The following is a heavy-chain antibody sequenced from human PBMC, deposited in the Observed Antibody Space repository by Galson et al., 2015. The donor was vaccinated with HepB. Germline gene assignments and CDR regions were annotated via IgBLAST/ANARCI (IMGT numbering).Heavy chain of an antibody. V-gene: IGHV1-18*04. Sequence: SVKVSCKASGYTFTSYGISWVRQAPGQGLEWMGWISAYNGNTNYAQKLQGRVTMTTDTSTSTAYMELRSLRSDDTAVYYCAREDIVVVPAASGFDYWGQGTLVTVSS. D-gene: IGHD2-2*01. CDR2: ISAYNGNT. J-gene: IGHJ4*02. CDR1: GYTFTSYG. CDR3: AREDIVVVPAASGFDY.